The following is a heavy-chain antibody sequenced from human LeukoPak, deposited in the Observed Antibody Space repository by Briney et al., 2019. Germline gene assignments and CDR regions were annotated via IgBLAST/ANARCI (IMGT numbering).Heavy chain of an antibody. Sequence: PGGSLRLSCAASGFTFSSYGMHWVRQAPGKGLEWVAVISYDGSNKYYADSVKGRYTISRDNSKNTLYLQMNSLRAEDTAVYYCAKPEQWPVVGGAYWGQGTLVTVSS. D-gene: IGHD6-19*01. V-gene: IGHV3-30*18. CDR1: GFTFSSYG. J-gene: IGHJ4*02. CDR2: ISYDGSNK. CDR3: AKPEQWPVVGGAY.